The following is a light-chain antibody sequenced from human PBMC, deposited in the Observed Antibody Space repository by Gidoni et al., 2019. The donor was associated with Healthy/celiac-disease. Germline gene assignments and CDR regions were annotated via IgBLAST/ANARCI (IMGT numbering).Light chain of an antibody. CDR1: QGISSY. CDR3: QQLNSYELT. J-gene: IGKJ4*01. Sequence: DIQLTQSPSFLSASVGDRVTITCRASQGISSYLAWYQQKPGKAPKLLIYAASTLQSGVPSRCSGSGSGTEFTLTISSLQPEDFATYYCQQLNSYELTFGGGTKVEIK. CDR2: AAS. V-gene: IGKV1-9*01.